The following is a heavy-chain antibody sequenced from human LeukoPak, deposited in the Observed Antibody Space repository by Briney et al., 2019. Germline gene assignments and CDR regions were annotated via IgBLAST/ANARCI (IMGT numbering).Heavy chain of an antibody. D-gene: IGHD5-18*01. CDR3: AKEWIQLWSTDY. CDR1: GFTFTIYA. Sequence: PGGSLRLSCAASGFTFTIYALNWVRQAPGKGLEWVSTISGSGGSTYYADSVKGRFTISRDNSKNTLYLQMNSLGAEDTAVYYCAKEWIQLWSTDYWGQGTLVTVSS. V-gene: IGHV3-23*01. CDR2: ISGSGGST. J-gene: IGHJ4*02.